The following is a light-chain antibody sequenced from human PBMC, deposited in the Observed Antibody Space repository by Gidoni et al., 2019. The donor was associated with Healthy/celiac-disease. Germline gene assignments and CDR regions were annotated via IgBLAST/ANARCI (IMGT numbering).Light chain of an antibody. J-gene: IGKJ1*01. Sequence: EIVMTQSPATLSVSPGERATLSCRASQSVSSNLAWYQQKPGQAPRLLIYGATTRATGIPARVSGNGSGKEFNLNISKLQAENFAVYYCQQYNNWPPGTFGQGTKVEIK. CDR1: QSVSSN. CDR2: GAT. V-gene: IGKV3-15*01. CDR3: QQYNNWPPGT.